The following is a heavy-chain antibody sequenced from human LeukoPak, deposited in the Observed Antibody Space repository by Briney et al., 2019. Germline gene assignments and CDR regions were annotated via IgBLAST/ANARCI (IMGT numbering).Heavy chain of an antibody. CDR1: GFTFSNYW. D-gene: IGHD6-13*01. CDR2: IKQDGSEK. CDR3: ATFGYSSSWYPPSFDY. J-gene: IGHJ4*02. V-gene: IGHV3-7*01. Sequence: PGGSLRLSCAASGFTFSNYWMNWVRQAPGKGLEWVANIKQDGSEKNFVDSVKGRFTISRDNAKSSLYLQMNSLRAEDTAVYYCATFGYSSSWYPPSFDYWGRGTLVTVSS.